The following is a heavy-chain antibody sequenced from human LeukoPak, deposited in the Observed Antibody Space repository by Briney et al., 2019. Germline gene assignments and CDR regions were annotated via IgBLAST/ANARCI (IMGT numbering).Heavy chain of an antibody. V-gene: IGHV1-2*04. CDR1: GYTFTGYY. CDR3: ARDLGPWLVDAFDI. J-gene: IGHJ3*02. Sequence: GASVKVSCKASGYTFTGYYMHWVRQAPGRGLEWMGWINPNSGGTNYAQKFQGWDTMTRDTSISTAYMELSRLRSDDTAVYYCARDLGPWLVDAFDIWGQGTMVTVSS. CDR2: INPNSGGT. D-gene: IGHD6-19*01.